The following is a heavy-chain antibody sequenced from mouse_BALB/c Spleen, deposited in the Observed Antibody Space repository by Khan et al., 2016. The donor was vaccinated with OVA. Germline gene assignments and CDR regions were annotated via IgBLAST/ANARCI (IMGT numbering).Heavy chain of an antibody. D-gene: IGHD2-10*01. J-gene: IGHJ4*01. CDR1: GYTFRNDG. V-gene: IGHV9-3-1*01. Sequence: QMQLEESGPELKKPGETVKISCKAFGYTFRNDGMNWVKQAPGKGLKWMGWINTYTGESTHADDFKGRFVFSLEISASTAYLQINNLKNEDTATYFCARPPYFSYVMDYWGQGTSVTVSS. CDR2: INTYTGES. CDR3: ARPPYFSYVMDY.